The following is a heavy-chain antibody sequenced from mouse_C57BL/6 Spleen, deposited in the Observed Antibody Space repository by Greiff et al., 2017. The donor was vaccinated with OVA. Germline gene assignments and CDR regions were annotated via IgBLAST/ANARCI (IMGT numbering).Heavy chain of an antibody. CDR1: GFNIKDYY. CDR3: ARCGGTGAWFAY. J-gene: IGHJ3*01. V-gene: IGHV14-2*01. CDR2: IDPEDGET. Sequence: EVQLQQSGAELVKPGASVKLSCTASGFNIKDYYMHWVKQRTEQGLEWIGRIDPEDGETTYDPKFQGKATITADPSSNTAYLQLSSLTSEDTAVYYCARCGGTGAWFAYWGQGTLVTVSA. D-gene: IGHD1-1*02.